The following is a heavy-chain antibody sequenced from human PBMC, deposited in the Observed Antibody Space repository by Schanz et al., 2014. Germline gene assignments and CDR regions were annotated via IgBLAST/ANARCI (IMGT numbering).Heavy chain of an antibody. CDR1: GFTFSSYS. CDR3: ARVKYCTITRCYRTETEGIYYMDV. D-gene: IGHD2-2*01. Sequence: EVQLVESGGGVVQPGRSLRLSCAASGFTFSSYSMSWVRQAPGKGLEWVSSISSGGGSTYYADSVKGRFTISRDNSKNTLYLQMKSLRAEDTAVYYCARVKYCTITRCYRTETEGIYYMDVWGKGTTVTVSS. J-gene: IGHJ6*03. CDR2: ISSGGGST. V-gene: IGHV3-23*04.